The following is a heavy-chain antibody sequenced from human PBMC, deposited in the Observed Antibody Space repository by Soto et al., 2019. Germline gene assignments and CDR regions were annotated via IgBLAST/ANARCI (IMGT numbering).Heavy chain of an antibody. CDR2: INHSGST. CDR3: ARVRSSSDYYGMDV. D-gene: IGHD6-13*01. J-gene: IGHJ6*02. Sequence: SETLSLTCAVYGGSFSGYYWSWIRQPPGKGLEWIGEINHSGSTNYNPSLKSRVTISVDTSKNQFSLKLSSVTAADTAVYYCARVRSSSDYYGMDVWGRGTTVTVSS. CDR1: GGSFSGYY. V-gene: IGHV4-34*01.